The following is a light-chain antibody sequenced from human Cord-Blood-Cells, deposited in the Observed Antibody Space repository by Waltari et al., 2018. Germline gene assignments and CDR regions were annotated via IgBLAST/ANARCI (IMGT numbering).Light chain of an antibody. V-gene: IGKV1-27*01. CDR2: AAS. CDR3: QKYNSAPWT. CDR1: QGISNY. Sequence: DIQMTQSPSSLSASVGDRVTITCRACQGISNYLAWYQQKPGKVPKLLIYAASTLQSGVPSRFSGSGSGTDFTLIISSLQPEDVATYYCQKYNSAPWTFGQGTKVEIK. J-gene: IGKJ1*01.